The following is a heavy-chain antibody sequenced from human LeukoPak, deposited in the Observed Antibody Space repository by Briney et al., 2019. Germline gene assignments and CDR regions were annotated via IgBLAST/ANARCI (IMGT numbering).Heavy chain of an antibody. CDR3: TREVSGSLYFDY. Sequence: GGSLRLSCVASGFTFSNYWMSWVRQAPGKGLEWVANIKEAGSEKYSVDSVKGRFTISRDNAKNTLYLQMNSLRAEDTAVYYCTREVSGSLYFDYWGQGTLVTVSS. J-gene: IGHJ4*02. CDR2: IKEAGSEK. D-gene: IGHD1-26*01. V-gene: IGHV3-7*01. CDR1: GFTFSNYW.